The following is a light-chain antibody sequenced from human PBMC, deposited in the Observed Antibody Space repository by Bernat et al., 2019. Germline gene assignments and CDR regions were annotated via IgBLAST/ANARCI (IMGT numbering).Light chain of an antibody. J-gene: IGLJ3*02. CDR3: QSYDCGVWV. CDR1: SGSIAGNY. V-gene: IGLV6-57*04. CDR2: DDN. Sequence: NFMLTQPHSVSESPGKTVTIPCRRSSGSIAGNYVQWYQQRPGSAPTTVVYDDNQRPNGVPDRFSGSIDRSSNSAPLTISGLKTGDEADDYCQSYDCGVWVFGEGTKLTVL.